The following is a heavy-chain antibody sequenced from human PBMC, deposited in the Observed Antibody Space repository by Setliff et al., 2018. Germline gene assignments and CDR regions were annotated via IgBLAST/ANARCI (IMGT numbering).Heavy chain of an antibody. J-gene: IGHJ4*02. CDR3: RFWSGYYKNDY. CDR2: IFHSGST. CDR1: GYSISSGHF. D-gene: IGHD3-3*01. Sequence: SETLSLTCGVSGYSISSGHFWGWIRQPPGKGLEWLGNIFHSGSTNYSPSLRSRVTMSVDTSKKQLSLKLSTVTAADTAVYYCRFWSGYYKNDYWGQGTLVTVSS. V-gene: IGHV4-38-2*01.